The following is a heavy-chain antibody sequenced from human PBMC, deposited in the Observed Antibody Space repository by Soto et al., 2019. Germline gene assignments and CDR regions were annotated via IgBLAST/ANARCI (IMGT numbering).Heavy chain of an antibody. Sequence: QVQLVQSGAEVKKPGSSVKVSCKASGGTFSSYAISWVRQAPGQGLEWMGGIIPIFGTANYAQKFQGRVTITADKSTSTAYMELSSLRSEDPAVYYCAVSGPKSSIVVVPAARWWLDYYFDYWGQGTLVTVSS. J-gene: IGHJ4*02. D-gene: IGHD2-2*01. V-gene: IGHV1-69*06. CDR1: GGTFSSYA. CDR3: AVSGPKSSIVVVPAARWWLDYYFDY. CDR2: IIPIFGTA.